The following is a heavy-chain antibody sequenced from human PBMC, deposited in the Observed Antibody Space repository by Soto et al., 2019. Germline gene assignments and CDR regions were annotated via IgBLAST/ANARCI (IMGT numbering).Heavy chain of an antibody. CDR3: ARTTWIQLWSFDY. V-gene: IGHV4-61*01. D-gene: IGHD5-18*01. Sequence: SETLSLTCTVSGGSVSSGSYYWSWIRQPPGKGLEWIGYIYYSGSTNYNPSLKSRVTISVDTSKNQFSLKLSSVTAADTAVYYCARTTWIQLWSFDYWGQGTLVTVSS. CDR1: GGSVSSGSYY. CDR2: IYYSGST. J-gene: IGHJ4*02.